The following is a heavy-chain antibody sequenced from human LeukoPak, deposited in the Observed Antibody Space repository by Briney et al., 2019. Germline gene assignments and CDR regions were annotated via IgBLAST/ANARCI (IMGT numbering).Heavy chain of an antibody. CDR2: IKQDGSEK. V-gene: IGHV3-7*01. Sequence: GGSLRLSCAASGFTFSGYWMSWVRQAPGKGLEWVANIKQDGSEKYYVDSVKGRFTISRDNAKNSLYLQMNSLRAEDTAVYYCARVNFVYWGQGTLVTVSS. J-gene: IGHJ4*02. CDR3: ARVNFVY. CDR1: GFTFSGYW.